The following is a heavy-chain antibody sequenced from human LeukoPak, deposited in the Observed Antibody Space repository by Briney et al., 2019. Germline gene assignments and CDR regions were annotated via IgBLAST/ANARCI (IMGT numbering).Heavy chain of an antibody. V-gene: IGHV4-34*01. CDR1: GGSFSGYY. J-gene: IGHJ4*02. CDR2: INHSGST. Sequence: PSETLSLTCAVYGGSFSGYYWSWIRQPPGKGLEWIGEINHSGSTYYNPSLKSRVTISVDTSKNQFSLKLSSVTAADTAVYYCARDRYCGGDCYPFDYWGQGTLVTVSS. CDR3: ARDRYCGGDCYPFDY. D-gene: IGHD2-21*02.